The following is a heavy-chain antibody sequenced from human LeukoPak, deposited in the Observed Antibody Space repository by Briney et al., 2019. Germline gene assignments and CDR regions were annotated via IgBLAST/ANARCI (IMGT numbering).Heavy chain of an antibody. CDR2: IDHTGST. Sequence: SETLSLTCAVYGGSFSAYYWSWIRQPPGKGLEWIGEIDHTGSTNYNPSLKSRATMSVDTSKNQISLQVTSVTAADTAVYYCAKPYYRSGTGGFDSWGQGTLVTVSS. V-gene: IGHV4-34*01. CDR1: GGSFSAYY. D-gene: IGHD3-3*01. J-gene: IGHJ4*02. CDR3: AKPYYRSGTGGFDS.